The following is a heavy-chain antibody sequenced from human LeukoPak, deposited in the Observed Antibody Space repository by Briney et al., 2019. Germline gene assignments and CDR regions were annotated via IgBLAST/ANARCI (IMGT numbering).Heavy chain of an antibody. CDR2: INPNSGGT. CDR3: ARELRGIAAAALSP. V-gene: IGHV1-2*02. CDR1: GYTFTGYY. Sequence: ASVKVSCKASGYTFTGYYMHWVRQAPGQGLEWMGWINPNSGGTNYAQKFQGRVTMTRDTSISTAYMELSRLRSDGTAVYYCARELRGIAAAALSPWGQGTLVTVSS. J-gene: IGHJ5*02. D-gene: IGHD6-13*01.